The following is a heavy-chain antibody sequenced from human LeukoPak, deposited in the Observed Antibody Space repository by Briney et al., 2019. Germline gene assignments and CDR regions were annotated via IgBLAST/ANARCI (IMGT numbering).Heavy chain of an antibody. CDR3: ARDGWGGWSSYDY. J-gene: IGHJ4*02. V-gene: IGHV1-2*02. CDR2: INPKSGDT. Sequence: ASVMVSCKASGYTFTAYYIHWVRQAPGEGLEWMGWINPKSGDTNYAQKFQDRVTMTRDTSTTTAYMELRRLRSDDTAVYYCARDGWGGWSSYDYWGQGTLVTVSS. CDR1: GYTFTAYY. D-gene: IGHD6-19*01.